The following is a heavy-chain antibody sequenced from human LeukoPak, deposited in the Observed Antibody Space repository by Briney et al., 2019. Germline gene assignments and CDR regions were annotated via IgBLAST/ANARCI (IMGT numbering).Heavy chain of an antibody. CDR1: GGSISSYY. CDR3: ARCEYYYDSSGYYGYYYYYMDV. J-gene: IGHJ6*03. Sequence: SETLSLTCTVSGGSISSYYWSWIRQPAGKGLEWIGRIYTSGSTNYNPSLKSRVSMSVDTSKDQFSLKLSSVTAADTAVYYCARCEYYYDSSGYYGYYYYYMDVWGKGTTVTVSS. D-gene: IGHD3-22*01. V-gene: IGHV4-4*07. CDR2: IYTSGST.